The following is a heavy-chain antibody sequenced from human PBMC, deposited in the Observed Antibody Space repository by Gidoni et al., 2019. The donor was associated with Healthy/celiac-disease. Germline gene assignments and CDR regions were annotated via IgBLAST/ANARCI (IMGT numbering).Heavy chain of an antibody. CDR2: IYHSGST. Sequence: QVQLQESGPGLVKPSETLSLTCAVPGYSISSGYYWGWIRQPPGKGLEWIGSIYHSGSTYYNPSLKSRVTISVDTSKNQFSLKLSSVTAADTAVYYCARDYYDSSGYYHFDYWGQGTLVTVSS. D-gene: IGHD3-22*01. CDR1: GYSISSGYY. CDR3: ARDYYDSSGYYHFDY. V-gene: IGHV4-38-2*02. J-gene: IGHJ4*02.